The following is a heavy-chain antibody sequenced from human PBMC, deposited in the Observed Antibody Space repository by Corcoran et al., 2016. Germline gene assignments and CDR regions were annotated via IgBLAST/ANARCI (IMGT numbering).Heavy chain of an antibody. CDR3: ARGDYALDY. J-gene: IGHJ4*01. CDR2: IYSGGTT. Sequence: EVQLVESGGGLIQPGGSLRLSCAASGFIVSSTYMSWVRQTQGKGLEWVSVIYSGGTTYYADSVKGRFTTSRDNSKNTLYLQMNSLRAEDTAVYYCARGDYALDYWGHGTLVTVSS. CDR1: GFIVSSTY. D-gene: IGHD4-17*01. V-gene: IGHV3-53*01.